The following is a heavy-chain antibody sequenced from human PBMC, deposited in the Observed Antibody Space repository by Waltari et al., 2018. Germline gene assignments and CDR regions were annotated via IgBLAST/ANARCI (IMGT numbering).Heavy chain of an antibody. D-gene: IGHD4-17*01. J-gene: IGHJ4*02. Sequence: VQLQESGPGLVKPSETLSLTCTVSGASISRYYWSWIRQSPETGLEFIAYIHSKGATNSNPSLKSRVSLSLDMSKNQFSLQLSSVTAADTAVYYCASLPAQVYDDTIPDWGQGILVTVSS. CDR2: IHSKGAT. V-gene: IGHV4-59*13. CDR3: ASLPAQVYDDTIPD. CDR1: GASISRYY.